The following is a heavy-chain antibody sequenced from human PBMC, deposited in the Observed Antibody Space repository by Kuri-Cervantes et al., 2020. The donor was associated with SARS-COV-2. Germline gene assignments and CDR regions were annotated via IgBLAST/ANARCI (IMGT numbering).Heavy chain of an antibody. D-gene: IGHD4-23*01. CDR1: GATFSTCG. J-gene: IGHJ4*02. V-gene: IGHV1-69*13. CDR2: IIPFFGTP. Sequence: SVKVSCKASGATFSTCGFSWVRQAPGQGLEWMGGIIPFFGTPNYAQKSEGRVTITADESTSTAYMEMSSLRFEDTAVYFCARDVGYGGTSELDITYFDYWGQGTLVTVSS. CDR3: ARDVGYGGTSELDITYFDY.